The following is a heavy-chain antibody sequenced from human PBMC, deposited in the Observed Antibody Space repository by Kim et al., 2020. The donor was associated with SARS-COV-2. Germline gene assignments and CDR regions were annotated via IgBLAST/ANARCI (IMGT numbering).Heavy chain of an antibody. V-gene: IGHV1-2*06. Sequence: ASVKVSCKASGYTFTGYYMHWVRQAPGQGLEWMGRINPNSGGTNYAQKFQGRVTMTRDTSISTAYMELSRLRSDDTAVYYCARSLFYSGDGMDVWGQGTTVTVSS. CDR3: ARSLFYSGDGMDV. D-gene: IGHD2-15*01. CDR2: INPNSGGT. J-gene: IGHJ6*02. CDR1: GYTFTGYY.